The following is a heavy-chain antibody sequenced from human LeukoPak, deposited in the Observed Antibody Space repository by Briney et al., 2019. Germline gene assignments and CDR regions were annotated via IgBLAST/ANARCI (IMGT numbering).Heavy chain of an antibody. V-gene: IGHV3-20*04. CDR3: ARGDGPTVTADYFQN. CDR1: GFTFDDYG. Sequence: GRSLRLSCAASGFTFDDYGVSWVRQVPGRGLEWVCGINWNSGVTGYADSVKGRFNNYRDNAKNSLFLQINSLRDEDTAFYYCARGDGPTVTADYFQNWGQGTLVTVS. D-gene: IGHD4-17*01. CDR2: INWNSGVT. J-gene: IGHJ1*01.